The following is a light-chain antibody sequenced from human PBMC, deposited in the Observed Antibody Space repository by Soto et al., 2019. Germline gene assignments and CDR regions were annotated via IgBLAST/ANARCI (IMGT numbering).Light chain of an antibody. V-gene: IGLV1-40*01. J-gene: IGLJ1*01. CDR3: QSYDSSLRGV. CDR2: ANN. CDR1: NSDIGAGYD. Sequence: QSVLTQPPSVSGAPGQRVTISCTGSNSDIGAGYDVHWYQQLPETAPKLVIYANNNRPSGVPDRFSASKSGTSASLAITGLQADDEADYYCQSYDSSLRGVFGTGTKLTVL.